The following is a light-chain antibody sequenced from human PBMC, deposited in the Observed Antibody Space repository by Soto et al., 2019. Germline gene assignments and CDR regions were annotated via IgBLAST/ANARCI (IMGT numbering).Light chain of an antibody. J-gene: IGKJ1*01. Sequence: EIVLTQSPGTLSLSPRERATLSCRASQSVNDNYLAWYQHKPGQAPRLLIYGASSRAPGIPDRFSGSGSGTDFTITISRLEPEDFAIYYCQQYAASPRTFGQGTQVEVK. V-gene: IGKV3-20*01. CDR1: QSVNDNY. CDR2: GAS. CDR3: QQYAASPRT.